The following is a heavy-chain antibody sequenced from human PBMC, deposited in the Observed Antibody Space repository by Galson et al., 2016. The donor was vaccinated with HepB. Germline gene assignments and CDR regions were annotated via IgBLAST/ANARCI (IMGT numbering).Heavy chain of an antibody. Sequence: TLSLTCTVSGGSISGGAYSWSWIRQPPGKGLEWIGYIFHNGRTSYNPSLKSRVTISVDRSKNHFSLNLNSVTAADTAVYYCARGAAGRGFDFWGQGALVTVSS. CDR3: ARGAAGRGFDF. CDR2: IFHNGRT. V-gene: IGHV4-30-2*01. CDR1: GGSISGGAYS. J-gene: IGHJ4*02. D-gene: IGHD6-25*01.